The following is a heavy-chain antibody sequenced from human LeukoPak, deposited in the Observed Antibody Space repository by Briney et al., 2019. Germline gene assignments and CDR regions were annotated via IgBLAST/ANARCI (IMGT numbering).Heavy chain of an antibody. CDR1: GFTFSNYW. Sequence: GGSLRLSCAASGFTFSNYWMSWARQSPGKGLEWVANIYLDGSRAYYVDSVKGRFTISRDNAKNSLSLQMNSLSAEDTAVYYCGRAGPVTKDHFIDVWGKGTTVTVSS. D-gene: IGHD2-2*01. J-gene: IGHJ6*03. CDR3: GRAGPVTKDHFIDV. CDR2: IYLDGSRA. V-gene: IGHV3-7*01.